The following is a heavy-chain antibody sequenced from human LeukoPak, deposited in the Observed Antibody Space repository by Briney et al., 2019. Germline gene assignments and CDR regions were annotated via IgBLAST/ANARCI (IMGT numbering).Heavy chain of an antibody. V-gene: IGHV3-33*01. CDR2: IWYDGSNK. CDR3: ARDIAVSSSLDY. D-gene: IGHD6-6*01. J-gene: IGHJ4*02. Sequence: GGSLRLSCAASGFTFSSYGMHWVRQAPGKGLEWVAVIWYDGSNKYYADSVKGRFTISRDNSKNTLYLQMNSLRAEDTAVYYCARDIAVSSSLDYWGQGPLVTVSS. CDR1: GFTFSSYG.